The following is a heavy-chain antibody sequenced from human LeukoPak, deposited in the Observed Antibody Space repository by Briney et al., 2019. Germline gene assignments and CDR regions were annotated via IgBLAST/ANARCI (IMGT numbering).Heavy chain of an antibody. CDR2: IYYSGST. CDR1: GGSVSSGSYY. D-gene: IGHD3-10*01. CDR3: ARVETGVTMVRGVIHPNYYYGMDV. J-gene: IGHJ6*02. Sequence: KPSETLSLTCTVSGGSVSSGSYYWSWIRQPPGKGLEWIGYIYYSGSTNYNPSLKSRVTISVDTSKNQFSLKLSSVTAADTAVYYCARVETGVTMVRGVIHPNYYYGMDVWGQGTAVTVSS. V-gene: IGHV4-61*01.